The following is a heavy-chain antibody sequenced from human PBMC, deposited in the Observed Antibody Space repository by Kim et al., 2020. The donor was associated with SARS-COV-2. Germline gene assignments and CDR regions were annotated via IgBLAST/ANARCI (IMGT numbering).Heavy chain of an antibody. CDR1: GFTFSSYC. CDR2: ISGSGGSS. Sequence: GGSLRLSCAASGFTFSSYCMSWVRQTPGKGLEWVSVISGSGGSSYYADSVKGRFTISRDNSKNTLYLQMSSLRAEDTAVYYCATDSLIRGSSHEYWGQGTLVTVSS. V-gene: IGHV3-23*01. D-gene: IGHD3-10*01. J-gene: IGHJ4*02. CDR3: ATDSLIRGSSHEY.